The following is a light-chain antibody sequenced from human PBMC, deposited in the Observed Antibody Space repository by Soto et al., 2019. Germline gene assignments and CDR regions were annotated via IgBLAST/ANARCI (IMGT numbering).Light chain of an antibody. CDR2: DVS. CDR1: HSVSSNY. CDR3: QQYGISPT. Sequence: EIVLTQSPGTLSLSPGERATLSCRSSHSVSSNYLAWYQQKPGQAPRLLIYDVSSRATGIPDRFSGSWSGTDFTLTISRLEPVDVALYYCQQYGISPTFGQGTKVEIK. J-gene: IGKJ1*01. V-gene: IGKV3-20*01.